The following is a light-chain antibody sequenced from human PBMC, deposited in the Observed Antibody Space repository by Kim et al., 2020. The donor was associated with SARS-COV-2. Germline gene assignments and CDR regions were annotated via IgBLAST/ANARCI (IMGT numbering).Light chain of an antibody. Sequence: SVCVGDRVTITCRASQSIRSYLNWYQQRPGKAPKALIYTASTLHSGVPSRFSGSGSGTDFTFTISSLQPEDCGTYYCQQTFSIPYSFGQGTKLEI. CDR2: TAS. J-gene: IGKJ2*03. CDR1: QSIRSY. CDR3: QQTFSIPYS. V-gene: IGKV1-39*01.